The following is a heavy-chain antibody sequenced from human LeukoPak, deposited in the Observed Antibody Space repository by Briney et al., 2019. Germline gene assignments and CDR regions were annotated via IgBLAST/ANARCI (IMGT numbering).Heavy chain of an antibody. CDR2: IYSCGST. CDR1: GFMFSSNW. CDR3: ASPQSGSYSIYYFDY. Sequence: GGSLRLSCAASGFMFSSNWMSWVRQAPGKGLEWVSVIYSCGSTYYADSVKGRFTISRDNSKNTLYLQMNSLRAEDTAVYYCASPQSGSYSIYYFDYWGQGTLVTVSS. V-gene: IGHV3-53*01. J-gene: IGHJ4*02. D-gene: IGHD1-26*01.